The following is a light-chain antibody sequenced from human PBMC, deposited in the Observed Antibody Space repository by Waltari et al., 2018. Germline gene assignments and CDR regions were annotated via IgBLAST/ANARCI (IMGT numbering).Light chain of an antibody. CDR2: EVS. V-gene: IGLV2-14*01. J-gene: IGLJ3*02. Sequence: QSALTQPASVSGSPGQSITIPCRGTRRYIGAYKHVSRYQQHPGKAPKLMVYEVSNRPSGVSNRFSGSKSGNTASLTISGLQADDESHYYCTSFTSSATWVFGGGTKVTVL. CDR1: RRYIGAYKH. CDR3: TSFTSSATWV.